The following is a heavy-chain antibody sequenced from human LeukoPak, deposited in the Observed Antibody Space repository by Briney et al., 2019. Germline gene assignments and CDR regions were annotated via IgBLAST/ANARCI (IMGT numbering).Heavy chain of an antibody. Sequence: GGSLRLSCAASGFTFSTYAMSWVRQAPGKGLEWVSDISGSGSSTYYADSVKGRFTISRDNSKNTLHLQMNSLRAEDTAVYYCAKDQDLSVFQWGGFDSGGQGPLPTVPS. J-gene: IGHJ4*02. CDR1: GFTFSTYA. CDR3: AKDQDLSVFQWGGFDS. D-gene: IGHD1-26*01. V-gene: IGHV3-23*01. CDR2: ISGSGSST.